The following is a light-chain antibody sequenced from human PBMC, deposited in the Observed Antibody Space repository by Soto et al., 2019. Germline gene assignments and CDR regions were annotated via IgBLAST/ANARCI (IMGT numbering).Light chain of an antibody. CDR2: SNN. Sequence: QSVLTQPPSASGTPGQRVPISCFGGSSNIGSNTVNWYQQLPGTAPKLLIYSNNQRPSGVPDRFSGSKSGTSASLAISGLQSEDEADYYCAAWDDSLNGVVFGGGTKLTVL. V-gene: IGLV1-44*01. CDR3: AAWDDSLNGVV. CDR1: SSNIGSNT. J-gene: IGLJ2*01.